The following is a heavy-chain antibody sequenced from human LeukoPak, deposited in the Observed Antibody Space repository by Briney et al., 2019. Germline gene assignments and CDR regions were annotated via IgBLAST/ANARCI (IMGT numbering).Heavy chain of an antibody. CDR1: GGSISSYY. CDR3: ARATYYYGSGSYSRFDP. J-gene: IGHJ5*02. D-gene: IGHD3-10*01. Sequence: SETLSLTCSVSGGSISSYYWSWIRQPPGKGLEWIGYIYYSGSTNYNPSLKSRVTISVDTSKNQFSLKLSSVTAADTAVYYCARATYYYGSGSYSRFDPWGQGTLVTVSS. CDR2: IYYSGST. V-gene: IGHV4-59*01.